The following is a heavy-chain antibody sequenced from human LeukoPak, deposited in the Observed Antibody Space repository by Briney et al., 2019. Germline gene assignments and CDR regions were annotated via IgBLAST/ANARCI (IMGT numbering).Heavy chain of an antibody. CDR3: ARQRGSGCLDY. D-gene: IGHD6-19*01. CDR1: GFTFSNYW. Sequence: GGSLRLSCAASGFTFSNYWMSWVRQAPGKGLEWVANIKQDGSETYYVDSVKGRFTISRDNAKNSLSLQMNSLRAEDTAVYYCARQRGSGCLDYWGQGTLVTVSS. J-gene: IGHJ4*02. CDR2: IKQDGSET. V-gene: IGHV3-7*01.